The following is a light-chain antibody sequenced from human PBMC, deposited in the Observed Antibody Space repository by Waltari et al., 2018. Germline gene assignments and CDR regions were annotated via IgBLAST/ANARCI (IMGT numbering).Light chain of an antibody. CDR1: SSDVGGY. Sequence: QSALTQPPSASGSPGQSVTISCTGTSSDVGGYVSWYQQHPGKAPKLMIYEVSKRPSGVPDRFSGSKSGNTASLTVSGLQAEDEADYYCSSYAGSTNVLFGGGTKLTLL. J-gene: IGLJ2*01. CDR3: SSYAGSTNVL. V-gene: IGLV2-8*01. CDR2: EVS.